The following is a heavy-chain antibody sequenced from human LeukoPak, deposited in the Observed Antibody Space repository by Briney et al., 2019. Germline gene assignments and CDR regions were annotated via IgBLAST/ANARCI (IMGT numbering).Heavy chain of an antibody. CDR1: GYTFTGYY. CDR3: ARGLNVVVPAAINYYYGMDV. CDR2: INPNSGGT. V-gene: IGHV1-2*02. Sequence: ASVKVSCKASGYTFTGYYMHWVRQAPGQGLEWMGWINPNSGGTNYAQKFQGRVTMTRDTSISTAYMELSRLRSDDTAVYYCARGLNVVVPAAINYYYGMDVWGQGTTVTVSS. J-gene: IGHJ6*02. D-gene: IGHD2-2*01.